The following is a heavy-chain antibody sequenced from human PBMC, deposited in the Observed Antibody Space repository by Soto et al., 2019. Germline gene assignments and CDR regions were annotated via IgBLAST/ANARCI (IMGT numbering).Heavy chain of an antibody. J-gene: IGHJ4*02. Sequence: QVQLQESGPGLVKPSETLSLTCTVSGGSVSSGSYYWSWIRQPPGKGLEWIGYIYYSGSTNYKPSLTSRVTISVDTFKNQFSLKLSAVTAADTAVYYCAVDRSYYPYYFDYWGEGTLVTVSS. D-gene: IGHD3-10*01. CDR3: AVDRSYYPYYFDY. CDR1: GGSVSSGSYY. CDR2: IYYSGST. V-gene: IGHV4-61*01.